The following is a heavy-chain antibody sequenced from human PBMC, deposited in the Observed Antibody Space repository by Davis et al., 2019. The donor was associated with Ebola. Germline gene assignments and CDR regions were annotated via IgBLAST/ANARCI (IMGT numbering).Heavy chain of an antibody. V-gene: IGHV1-2*06. Sequence: ASVKVSCKASGYTFTGYYMHWVRQAPGQGLEWMGRINPNSGGTNYAQKFQGRVTMTRDTSISTAYMELSRLRSDDKAVYYCARVQRGADSSGWYAPFDYWGQGTLVTVSS. J-gene: IGHJ4*02. CDR2: INPNSGGT. D-gene: IGHD6-19*01. CDR1: GYTFTGYY. CDR3: ARVQRGADSSGWYAPFDY.